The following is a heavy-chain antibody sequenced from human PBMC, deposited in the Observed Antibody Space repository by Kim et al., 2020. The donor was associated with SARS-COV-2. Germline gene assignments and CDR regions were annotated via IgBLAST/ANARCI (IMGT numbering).Heavy chain of an antibody. CDR2: ISGSGGST. Sequence: GGSLRLSCAASGFTFSSYAMSWVRQAPGKGLEWVSAISGSGGSTYYADSVKGRFTISRDNSKNTLYLQMNSLRAEDTAVYYCAKPPPDIVAHPSYYYYYGMDVWGQGTTVTVSS. V-gene: IGHV3-23*01. D-gene: IGHD2-15*01. CDR1: GFTFSSYA. CDR3: AKPPPDIVAHPSYYYYYGMDV. J-gene: IGHJ6*02.